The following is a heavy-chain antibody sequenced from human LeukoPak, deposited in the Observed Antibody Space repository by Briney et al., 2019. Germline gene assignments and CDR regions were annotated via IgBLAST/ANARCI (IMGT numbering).Heavy chain of an antibody. V-gene: IGHV3-74*01. D-gene: IGHD5-18*01. CDR1: GFTFSSYW. CDR3: ARVDTAMVFFFDY. J-gene: IGHJ4*02. Sequence: GGSLRHSCAASGFTFSSYWMHWVRQAPGKGLVWVSRINSDGSSTSYADSVKGRFTISRDNAKNTLYLQMNSLRAEDTAVYYCARVDTAMVFFFDYWGQGTLVTVSS. CDR2: INSDGSST.